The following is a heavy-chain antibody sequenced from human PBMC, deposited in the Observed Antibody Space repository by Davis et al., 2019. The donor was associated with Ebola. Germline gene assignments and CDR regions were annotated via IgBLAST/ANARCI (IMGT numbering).Heavy chain of an antibody. D-gene: IGHD6-6*01. CDR2: IYYSGST. J-gene: IGHJ6*03. V-gene: IGHV4-59*12. CDR3: ASGVTAVRKDYMHV. Sequence: PSETLSLTCTVSGGSISSYYWSWIRQPPGKGLEWIGYIYYSGSTNYNPSLKSRVTISLHTSDNQFSLKLNSVTVADTAVYYCASGVTAVRKDYMHVWGKGTTVTVSS. CDR1: GGSISSYY.